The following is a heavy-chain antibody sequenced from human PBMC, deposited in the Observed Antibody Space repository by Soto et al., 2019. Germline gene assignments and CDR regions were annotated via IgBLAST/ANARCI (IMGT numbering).Heavy chain of an antibody. CDR2: ISYDGRNK. J-gene: IGHJ6*02. CDR3: AKDPREFEYYYYAMDV. D-gene: IGHD3-10*01. Sequence: GGSLRLSCAASGFTFSRYGMHWVRQAPGKGLEWVAVISYDGRNKQYADSVKGRLTISRDNSNDTLYLQMNRLRVEDTAVYYCAKDPREFEYYYYAMDVWGQATTVTVS. V-gene: IGHV3-30*18. CDR1: GFTFSRYG.